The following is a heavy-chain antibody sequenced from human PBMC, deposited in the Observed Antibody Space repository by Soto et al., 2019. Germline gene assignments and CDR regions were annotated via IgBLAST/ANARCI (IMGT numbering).Heavy chain of an antibody. CDR3: AHAPGIAVTTNWFDP. D-gene: IGHD6-19*01. CDR1: GFSLSTSEVG. V-gene: IGHV2-5*02. CDR2: IYWDDDK. J-gene: IGHJ5*02. Sequence: QITLKESGPTLVKHTQTLTLTCTFSGFSLSTSEVGVGWIRQPPGKALQWLALIYWDDDKRYSPSLKSRLTITKDTSNNQVVLTMTNMDPVDTATYYCAHAPGIAVTTNWFDPWGQGILVTVSS.